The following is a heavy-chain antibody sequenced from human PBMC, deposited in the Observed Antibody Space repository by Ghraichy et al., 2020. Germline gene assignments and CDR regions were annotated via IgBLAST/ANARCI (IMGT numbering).Heavy chain of an antibody. V-gene: IGHV3-23*01. CDR1: GFTFSSYA. CDR2: ISGSGGST. D-gene: IGHD5-24*01. J-gene: IGHJ4*02. Sequence: LSLTCAASGFTFSSYAMSWVRQAPGKGLEWVSAISGSGGSTYYADSVKGRFTISRDNSKNTLYLQMNSLRAEDTAVYYCAKDVEMATIDFDYWGQGTLVTVSS. CDR3: AKDVEMATIDFDY.